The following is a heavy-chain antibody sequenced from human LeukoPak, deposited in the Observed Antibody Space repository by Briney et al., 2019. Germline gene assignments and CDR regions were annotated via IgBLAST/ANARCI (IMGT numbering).Heavy chain of an antibody. J-gene: IGHJ4*01. Sequence: PSETLSLTCGVTGGSISSNNWWSWVRQPPGKGLEWIGEIYHSGSTNYNPSLKSRVTISLDKSKNQFSLKLSSVTAADTAVYYCARIYDSSGYFDYWGQGTLVTVSS. V-gene: IGHV4-4*02. CDR1: GGSISSNNW. CDR2: IYHSGST. CDR3: ARIYDSSGYFDY. D-gene: IGHD3-22*01.